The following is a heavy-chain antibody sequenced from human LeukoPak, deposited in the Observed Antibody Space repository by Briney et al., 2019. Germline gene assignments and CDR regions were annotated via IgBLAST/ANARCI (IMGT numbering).Heavy chain of an antibody. CDR1: GYTFTSYA. V-gene: IGHV1-3*01. CDR2: INAGNGNT. CDR3: ARGQYYYDSSGYLLDY. Sequence: GASGKVSCKASGYTFTSYAMHWVRQAPGQRLEWMGWINAGNGNTKYSQKFQGRVTITRDTSASTAYMELSSLRSEDTAVYYCARGQYYYDSSGYLLDYWGQGTLVTVSS. D-gene: IGHD3-22*01. J-gene: IGHJ4*02.